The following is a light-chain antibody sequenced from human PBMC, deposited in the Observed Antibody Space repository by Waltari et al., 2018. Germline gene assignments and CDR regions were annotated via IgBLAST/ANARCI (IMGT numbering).Light chain of an antibody. CDR1: QGISNF. CDR3: QQSYSFPET. V-gene: IGKV1-39*01. Sequence: DIQMTQSPSSLSASVGDRVTVTCRASQGISNFLNWYQQKPGKATKLLIYTASTLQRGVPSRFSGDGSGTEYTLTISSLQPEDFETYYCQQSYSFPETFGPGTKVDV. J-gene: IGKJ3*01. CDR2: TAS.